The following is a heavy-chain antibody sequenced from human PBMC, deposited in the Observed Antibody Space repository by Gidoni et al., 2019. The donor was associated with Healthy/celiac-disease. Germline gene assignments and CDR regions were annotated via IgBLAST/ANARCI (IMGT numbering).Heavy chain of an antibody. CDR2: MNPNSGNT. V-gene: IGHV1-8*01. CDR3: AREGVVVPADSYYYYGMDV. Sequence: QVQLVQSGAEVKKHGASVKVSCKASGYTFTSYDINWVRQATGQGLEWMGWMNPNSGNTGYAQKFQGRVTMTRSTSISTAYMELRSLRSEDTAVYYCAREGVVVPADSYYYYGMDVWGQGTTVTVSS. D-gene: IGHD2-2*01. J-gene: IGHJ6*02. CDR1: GYTFTSYD.